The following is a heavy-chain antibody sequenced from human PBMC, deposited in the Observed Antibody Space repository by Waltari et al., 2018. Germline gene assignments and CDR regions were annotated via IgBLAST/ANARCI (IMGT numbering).Heavy chain of an antibody. Sequence: QVQLQESGPPLVEPWETLSLTCTASGVSVTDYYWSWIRQPAGKGLEFIGRIYTSGSSDYNPSLKSRATVSMDKSKNQFSLQLTSVTAADTAIYYCARGYSDYGGEYFQHWGQGTPVSVSS. J-gene: IGHJ1*01. D-gene: IGHD4-17*01. CDR3: ARGYSDYGGEYFQH. V-gene: IGHV4-4*07. CDR1: GVSVTDYY. CDR2: IYTSGSS.